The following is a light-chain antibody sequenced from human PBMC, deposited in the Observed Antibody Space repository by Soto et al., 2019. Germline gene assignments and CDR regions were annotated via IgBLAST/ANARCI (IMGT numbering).Light chain of an antibody. CDR1: QDISNY. CDR3: QQYDNLLFT. CDR2: DSS. V-gene: IGKV1-33*01. Sequence: DIQMTQSPSSLSASVGDRVTITCQASQDISNYLNWYQQKPGKAPKLLIYDSSNLETGVPSRFSGSGSWTDFTFTIISLQPEDIATYYCQQYDNLLFTFGPGTKVDIK. J-gene: IGKJ3*01.